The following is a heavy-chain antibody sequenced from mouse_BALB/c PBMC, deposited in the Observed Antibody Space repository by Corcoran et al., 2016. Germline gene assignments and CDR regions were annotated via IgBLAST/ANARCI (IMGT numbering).Heavy chain of an antibody. Sequence: EVQLHQSGPELVKPGASVKMSCKDSGYTFTSYVMYWEKQKPGQGLEGIGYINPYNDGTKYNEKFKVKATLTSDKSSSTAYMELSSLTSEDSAVYYCARLYPGIAMTYWGQGTSVTVSS. V-gene: IGHV1S136*01. J-gene: IGHJ4*01. CDR2: INPYNDGT. CDR3: ARLYPGIAMTY. CDR1: GYTFTSYV.